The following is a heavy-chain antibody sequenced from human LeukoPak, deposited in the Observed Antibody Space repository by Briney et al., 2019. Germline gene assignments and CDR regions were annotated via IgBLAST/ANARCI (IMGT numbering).Heavy chain of an antibody. CDR2: ISGSGGST. V-gene: IGHV3-23*01. D-gene: IGHD3-22*01. Sequence: SGGSLRLSCAASGFTFSSYAMSWVRQAPGKGLEWVSAISGSGGSTYYADSVKGRFTISRDNSKDTLYLQMNSLRAEDTAVYYCAKDIYYYDSSGYSTSDYWGQGTLVTVSS. CDR3: AKDIYYYDSSGYSTSDY. CDR1: GFTFSSYA. J-gene: IGHJ4*02.